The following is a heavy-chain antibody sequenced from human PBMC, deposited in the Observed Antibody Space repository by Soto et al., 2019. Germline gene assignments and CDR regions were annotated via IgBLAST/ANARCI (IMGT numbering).Heavy chain of an antibody. Sequence: DVQLVESGGGLIQPGGSLRLSCAASGFTVSSNYINWVRQAPGKGLEWVSIIYSGGSTYYADSVKGRFTISRDNSKNTLYLQLTSLRADDTAVYYCATRGYNYGYHDYWGQGTLVTVSS. CDR1: GFTVSSNY. V-gene: IGHV3-53*01. J-gene: IGHJ4*02. CDR2: IYSGGST. CDR3: ATRGYNYGYHDY. D-gene: IGHD5-18*01.